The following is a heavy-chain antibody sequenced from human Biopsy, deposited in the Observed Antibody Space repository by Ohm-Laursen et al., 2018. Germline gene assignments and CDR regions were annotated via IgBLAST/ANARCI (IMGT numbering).Heavy chain of an antibody. V-gene: IGHV3-73*01. CDR3: TLEGAGFDN. Sequence: SLRLSCAASGFTFENYAMNWVRQAPGKGLEWVGRIRSKAKSYATAYAASVTGRFTISRDDSKNTTYLQMNSLKTEDTAVYYCTLEGAGFDNWGQGTLVTVSS. CDR2: IRSKAKSYAT. CDR1: GFTFENYA. J-gene: IGHJ4*02. D-gene: IGHD3-10*01.